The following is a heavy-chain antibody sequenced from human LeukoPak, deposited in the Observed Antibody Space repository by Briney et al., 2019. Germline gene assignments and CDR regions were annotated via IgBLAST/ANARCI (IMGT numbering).Heavy chain of an antibody. CDR2: IYTSGST. D-gene: IGHD3-10*01. V-gene: IGHV4-4*07. CDR1: GGSISSYY. J-gene: IGHJ4*02. CDR3: ARTLRGVTLDY. Sequence: PSETLSLTCTVSGGSISSYYWRWIRQPAGKGLEWIGRIYTSGSTNYNPSLKSRVTISVDKSKNQFSLKLSSVTAADTAVYYCARTLRGVTLDYWGQGTLVTVSS.